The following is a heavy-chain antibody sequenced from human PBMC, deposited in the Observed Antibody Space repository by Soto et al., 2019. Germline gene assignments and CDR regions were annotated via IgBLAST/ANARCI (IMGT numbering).Heavy chain of an antibody. V-gene: IGHV1-2*02. J-gene: IGHJ6*02. Sequence: SEEVACKASGYTFSDCYIHWLRQAPRPELEWMGWISTTRPCPSYAHNSLGKITLTRDTPTSTAHMELSSLTSNYTAVYSSARPLTEGYCINTGCYTRSLNCMDVWGQRTTVTVSS. CDR1: GYTFSDCY. CDR3: ARPLTEGYCINTGCYTRSLNCMDV. CDR2: ISTTRPCP. D-gene: IGHD2-2*02.